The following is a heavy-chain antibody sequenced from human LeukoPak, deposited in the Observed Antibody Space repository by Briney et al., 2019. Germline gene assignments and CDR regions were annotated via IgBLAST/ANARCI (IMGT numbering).Heavy chain of an antibody. D-gene: IGHD1-26*01. CDR2: ICYSGST. CDR1: GGFISSYY. CDR3: ARESGAFCPFGY. Sequence: SERVSLTCTVSGGFISSYYWSWTRQPPGKGLEWIGYICYSGSTNYNPSLKCTVTMSVDTSKNQISLKLSSVTAADTAVYYCARESGAFCPFGYWGQGTL. V-gene: IGHV4-59*01. J-gene: IGHJ4*02.